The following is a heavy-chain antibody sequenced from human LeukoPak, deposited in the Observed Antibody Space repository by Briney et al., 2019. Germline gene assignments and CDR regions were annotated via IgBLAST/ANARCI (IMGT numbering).Heavy chain of an antibody. V-gene: IGHV1-69*05. CDR2: IIPIFGTA. CDR1: GGTFSSYA. CDR3: ARAQTYYYDSSGYYGTYYFDY. Sequence: GASVKVSCKASGGTFSSYAISWVRQAPGKGLEWMGGIIPIFGTANYAQKLQGRVTITTDESKSTAYMELSSLRSEDTAVYYCARAQTYYYDSSGYYGTYYFDYWGQGTLVTVSS. J-gene: IGHJ4*02. D-gene: IGHD3-22*01.